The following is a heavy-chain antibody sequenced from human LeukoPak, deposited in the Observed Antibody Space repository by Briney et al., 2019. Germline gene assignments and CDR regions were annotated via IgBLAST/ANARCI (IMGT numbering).Heavy chain of an antibody. CDR1: GFTFSSHA. J-gene: IGHJ3*02. CDR2: INANGRST. V-gene: IGHV3-64*02. Sequence: PGGSLRLSCAASGFTFSSHAMHWVRQAPGKGLEYVSAINANGRSTYYADSVKGRFTISRDNSKTTLYLQMGSLRTEDMAVYYRARERYSVNDYDAFDIWGQGTMVTVSS. CDR3: ARERYSVNDYDAFDI. D-gene: IGHD5/OR15-5a*01.